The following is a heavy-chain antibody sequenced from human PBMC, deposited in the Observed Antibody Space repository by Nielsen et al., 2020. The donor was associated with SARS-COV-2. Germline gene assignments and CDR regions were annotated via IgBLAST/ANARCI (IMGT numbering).Heavy chain of an antibody. D-gene: IGHD1-26*01. CDR3: ARENLVGAINY. Sequence: GGSLRLSCAASGFTFSSYSMNWVRQAPGKGLEWVSGINWNGGSTGYADSVKGRFTISRDNAKNSLYLQMNSLRAEDTALYHCARENLVGAINYWGQGTLVTVSS. CDR1: GFTFSSYS. J-gene: IGHJ4*02. V-gene: IGHV3-20*01. CDR2: INWNGGST.